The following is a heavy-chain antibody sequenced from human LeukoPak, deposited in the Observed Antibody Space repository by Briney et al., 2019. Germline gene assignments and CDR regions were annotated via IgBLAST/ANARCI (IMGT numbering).Heavy chain of an antibody. CDR3: AKDLEVAGTGGVDY. CDR1: GFTFSSYW. V-gene: IGHV3-23*01. D-gene: IGHD6-19*01. CDR2: ISGSGGST. Sequence: GGSLRLSCAASGFTFSSYWMSWVRQAPGKGLEWVSAISGSGGSTYYADSVKGRFTISRDNSKNTLYLQMNSLRAEDTAVYYCAKDLEVAGTGGVDYWGQGTLVTVSS. J-gene: IGHJ4*02.